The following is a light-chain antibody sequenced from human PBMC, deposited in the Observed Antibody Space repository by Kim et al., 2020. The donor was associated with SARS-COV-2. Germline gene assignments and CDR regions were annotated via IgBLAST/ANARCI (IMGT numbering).Light chain of an antibody. CDR2: GVT. CDR3: SSYTTIYSYV. V-gene: IGLV2-14*03. CDR1: SSDIGGFDY. Sequence: GQSVTISGTGTSSDIGGFDYVSWYQQRPGKAPKLLFYGVTHRPSGFPDRFSGSKSGNTASLTISGLQAEDEADYYCSSYTTIYSYVFGTGTKVTVL. J-gene: IGLJ1*01.